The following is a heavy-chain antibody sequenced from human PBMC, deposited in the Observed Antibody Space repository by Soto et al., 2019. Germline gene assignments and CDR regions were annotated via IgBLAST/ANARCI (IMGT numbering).Heavy chain of an antibody. Sequence: GASVKVSCKASGYTFTSYGISWVRQAPGQGLEWMGWISAYNGNTNYAQKLQGRVTMTTDTSTSTACMELRSLRSDDTAVYYCARDMITFGGVEYGMDVWGQGTTVTVSS. CDR1: GYTFTSYG. J-gene: IGHJ6*02. CDR3: ARDMITFGGVEYGMDV. D-gene: IGHD3-16*01. V-gene: IGHV1-18*01. CDR2: ISAYNGNT.